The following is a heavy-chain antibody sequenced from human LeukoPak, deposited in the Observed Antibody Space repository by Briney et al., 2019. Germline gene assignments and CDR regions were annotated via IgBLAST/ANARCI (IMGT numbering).Heavy chain of an antibody. D-gene: IGHD3-10*01. V-gene: IGHV4-30-4*01. Sequence: PSETLSLTCTVSGGSISSDNYQWSWIRQPPGKGLEWIGYINYSGSTYYNPSLKSRVTISVDTSKNPFSLKLSSATAADTAVYYCARYGSGSTWFDPWGQGTLVTVSS. CDR3: ARYGSGSTWFDP. CDR2: INYSGST. J-gene: IGHJ5*02. CDR1: GGSISSDNYQ.